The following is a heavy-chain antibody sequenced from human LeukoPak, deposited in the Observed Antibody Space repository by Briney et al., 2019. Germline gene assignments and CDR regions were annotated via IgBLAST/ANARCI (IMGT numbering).Heavy chain of an antibody. CDR2: ISGSGGTT. CDR1: GFTFSTYA. D-gene: IGHD6-13*01. J-gene: IGHJ4*02. CDR3: AKNIAAPTTPFDY. V-gene: IGHV3-23*01. Sequence: PGGCLRLSCAASGFTFSTYAMNWARQAPGKGLEWVSGISGSGGTTYYADSVKGRFTISRDNSKNTLYLQMNYLRAEDTALYYCAKNIAAPTTPFDYWGQGTLVTVSS.